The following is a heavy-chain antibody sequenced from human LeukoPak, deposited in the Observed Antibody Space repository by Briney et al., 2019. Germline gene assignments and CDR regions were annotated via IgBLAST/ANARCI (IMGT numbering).Heavy chain of an antibody. D-gene: IGHD4-17*01. CDR1: GYTFTSYD. Sequence: ASVKVSCKASGYTFTSYDINWVRQATGQGLEWMGCMNPNSGNTGYAQKFQGRVTMTRNTSISTAYMELSSLRSEDTAVYYCAVGGDYGDYIDYWGQGTLVTVSS. CDR3: AVGGDYGDYIDY. V-gene: IGHV1-8*01. CDR2: MNPNSGNT. J-gene: IGHJ4*02.